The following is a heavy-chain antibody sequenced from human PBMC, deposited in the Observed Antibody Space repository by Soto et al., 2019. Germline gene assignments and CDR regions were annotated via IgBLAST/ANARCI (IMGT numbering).Heavy chain of an antibody. CDR1: GFTFSNYI. D-gene: IGHD6-19*01. J-gene: IGHJ6*02. CDR3: ARDLKVAGTNSFYYYGMDV. CDR2: ISRSSRNI. V-gene: IGHV3-21*01. Sequence: EVQLVESGGGLVKPGGSLTLSCAASGFTFSNYIMNWVRQAPGKGLEWVSSISRSSRNIYYADSVKGRFTISRDNAKNALYLHMNSLRAGDTAVYYCARDLKVAGTNSFYYYGMDVWGQGTTVTVSS.